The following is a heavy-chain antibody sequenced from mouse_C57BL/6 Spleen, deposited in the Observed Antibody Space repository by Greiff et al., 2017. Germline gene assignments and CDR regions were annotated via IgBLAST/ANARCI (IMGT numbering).Heavy chain of an antibody. CDR3: ARSPIYDGYYDFDY. CDR2: IDPSDSET. D-gene: IGHD2-3*01. V-gene: IGHV1-52*01. Sequence: QVQLQQSGAELVRPGSSVKLSCKASGYTFTSYWMHWVKQRPIQGLEWIGNIDPSDSETHYNQKFKDKATLTVDKSSSTAYMQLSSLTSEDSAVYYCARSPIYDGYYDFDYWGQGTTLTVSS. J-gene: IGHJ2*01. CDR1: GYTFTSYW.